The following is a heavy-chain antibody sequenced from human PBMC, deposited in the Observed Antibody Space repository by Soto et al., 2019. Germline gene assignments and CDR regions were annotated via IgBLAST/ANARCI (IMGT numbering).Heavy chain of an antibody. J-gene: IGHJ4*02. Sequence: GGSLRLSCAASGFTFSSYAMSWVRQAPGKGLEWVSAISGSGGSTYYADSVKGRFTISRDSSKNTLYLQMNSLRAEDTAVYYCASHRDMGFYDFDYWGQGTLVTVSS. V-gene: IGHV3-23*01. CDR2: ISGSGGST. D-gene: IGHD3-3*01. CDR3: ASHRDMGFYDFDY. CDR1: GFTFSSYA.